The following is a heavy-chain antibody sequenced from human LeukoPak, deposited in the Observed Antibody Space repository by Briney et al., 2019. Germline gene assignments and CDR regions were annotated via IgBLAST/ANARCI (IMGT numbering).Heavy chain of an antibody. CDR1: GYTFTGYY. Sequence: ASVKVSCKASGYTFTGYYMHWVRQAPGQGLEWMGWISAYNGNTNYAQKLQGRVTMTTDTSTSTAYMELRSLRSDDTAVYYCARSRELHSDYWGQGTLVTVSS. CDR3: ARSRELHSDY. V-gene: IGHV1-18*04. J-gene: IGHJ4*02. CDR2: ISAYNGNT. D-gene: IGHD1-26*01.